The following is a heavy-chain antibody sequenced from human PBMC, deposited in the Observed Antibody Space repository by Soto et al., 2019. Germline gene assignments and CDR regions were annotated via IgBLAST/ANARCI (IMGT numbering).Heavy chain of an antibody. D-gene: IGHD3-3*01. V-gene: IGHV1-8*01. CDR1: GYTFTSYD. CDR2: MNPNSGNT. Sequence: SVKVSCKASGYTFTSYDINWVRQATGQGLEWMGWMNPNSGNTGYAQKFQGRVTMTRNTSISTAYMELSSLISEDTAVYYCARGQGLLLEWSRNWFDPWGQGTLVTVSS. J-gene: IGHJ5*02. CDR3: ARGQGLLLEWSRNWFDP.